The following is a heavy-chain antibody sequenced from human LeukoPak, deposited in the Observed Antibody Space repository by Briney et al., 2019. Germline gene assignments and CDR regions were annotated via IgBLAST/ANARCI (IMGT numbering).Heavy chain of an antibody. CDR1: GGSISSYY. Sequence: SETLSPTCTVSGGSISSYYWSWIRQPPGKGLEWIGYIYYSGSTNYNPSLKSRVTISVDTSKNQFSLKLSSVTAADTAVYYCARRRYYDSSETDAFDIWGQGTMVTVSS. V-gene: IGHV4-59*01. CDR2: IYYSGST. J-gene: IGHJ3*02. D-gene: IGHD3-22*01. CDR3: ARRRYYDSSETDAFDI.